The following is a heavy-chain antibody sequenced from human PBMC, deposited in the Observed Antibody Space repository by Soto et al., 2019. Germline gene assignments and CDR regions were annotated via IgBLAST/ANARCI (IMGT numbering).Heavy chain of an antibody. CDR2: INQDATRQ. V-gene: IGHV3-7*03. D-gene: IGHD3-10*01. Sequence: GGSLRLSCAASGFSFSSYWMSWVRQASGRGLEWVANINQDATRQSYVDSVEGRFSISRDNAKNSVYLQMNNLRVDDTAVYYCARVGLFDGNKPITLEFWGQGTLVTVSS. CDR1: GFSFSSYW. J-gene: IGHJ4*02. CDR3: ARVGLFDGNKPITLEF.